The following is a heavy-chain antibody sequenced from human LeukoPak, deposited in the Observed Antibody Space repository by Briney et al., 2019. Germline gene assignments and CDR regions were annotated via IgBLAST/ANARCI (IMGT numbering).Heavy chain of an antibody. J-gene: IGHJ2*01. V-gene: IGHV3-48*01. D-gene: IGHD1-26*01. Sequence: LPGGSLRLSCAASGFTFSSYSMNWVRQAPGKGLEWVSYISFVSSRGYTIYYADSVKGRFTISRDNSKNTLYMQLNSLRAEDTAVYYCANSWDGFYWYFDLWGRGTLVTVSS. CDR3: ANSWDGFYWYFDL. CDR1: GFTFSSYS. CDR2: ISFVSSRGYTI.